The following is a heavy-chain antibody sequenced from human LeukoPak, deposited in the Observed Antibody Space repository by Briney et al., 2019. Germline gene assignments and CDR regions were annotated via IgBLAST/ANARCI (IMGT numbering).Heavy chain of an antibody. CDR1: GGSVSSTEFY. D-gene: IGHD3-9*01. CDR3: ARLSKGRYFDYIFDY. CDR2: IYYTGST. J-gene: IGHJ4*02. Sequence: SETLSLTCTVSGGSVSSTEFYWGWIRQPAGKGLQWIGNIYYTGSTYYHPSLNSRVTMSVDTSQNQISLKMTSVTAADTAAYYCARLSKGRYFDYIFDYWGQGTLVTVSS. V-gene: IGHV4-39*01.